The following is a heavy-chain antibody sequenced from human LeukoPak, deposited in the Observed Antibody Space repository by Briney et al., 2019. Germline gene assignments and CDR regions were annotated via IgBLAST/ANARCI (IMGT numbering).Heavy chain of an antibody. J-gene: IGHJ5*02. D-gene: IGHD1-1*01. CDR1: GFTFRDYA. Sequence: GGSLRLSRAASGFTFRDYAMTWIRQAPGKGLEWISYIKKRSAATYYADSVAGRFVISRDDAKNSLNLHLTNLRVEDTATYFCARIWSARDWFDPWGQGT. CDR2: IKKRSAAT. V-gene: IGHV3-11*01. CDR3: ARIWSARDWFDP.